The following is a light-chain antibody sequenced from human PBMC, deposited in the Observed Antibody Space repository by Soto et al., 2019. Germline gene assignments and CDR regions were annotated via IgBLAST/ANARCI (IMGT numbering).Light chain of an antibody. CDR1: SSDVGDFNY. V-gene: IGLV2-14*03. Sequence: QSVLTQPASVSGSPGRSVTISCTGTSSDVGDFNYVSWYQHLPGRAPKLIIYDVTNRPSGISYRFSASKSGRTASLTISGLQAEDEAYYYFSSYSSSTTHVVFGGGTKLTVL. CDR3: SSYSSSTTHVV. CDR2: DVT. J-gene: IGLJ2*01.